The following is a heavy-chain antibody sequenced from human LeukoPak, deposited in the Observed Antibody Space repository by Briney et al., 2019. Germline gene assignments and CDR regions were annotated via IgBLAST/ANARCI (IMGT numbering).Heavy chain of an antibody. Sequence: PGGSLRLSCAASGFTFSSYSMNWVRQAPGKGLEWVSSISSSSSYIYYADSVKGRFTISRDNAKNSLYLQMNSLRAEDTAVYYCARDLIGVVFSPFDYWGQGTLVTVSS. D-gene: IGHD3-3*01. CDR3: ARDLIGVVFSPFDY. V-gene: IGHV3-21*01. J-gene: IGHJ4*02. CDR1: GFTFSSYS. CDR2: ISSSSSYI.